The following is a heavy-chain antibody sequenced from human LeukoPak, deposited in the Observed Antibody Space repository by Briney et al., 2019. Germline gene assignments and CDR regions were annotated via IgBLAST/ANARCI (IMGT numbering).Heavy chain of an antibody. J-gene: IGHJ4*02. CDR3: VKGDIVVVVAAGFDY. Sequence: GRSLRLSCAASGFTFSSYAMHWVRQAPGKGLEYVSAISSNGGSTYYADSVKGRFTISRDNSKNTLYLQMSSLRAEDTAVYYCVKGDIVVVVAAGFDYWGQGTLVTVSS. V-gene: IGHV3-64D*06. CDR1: GFTFSSYA. CDR2: ISSNGGST. D-gene: IGHD2-15*01.